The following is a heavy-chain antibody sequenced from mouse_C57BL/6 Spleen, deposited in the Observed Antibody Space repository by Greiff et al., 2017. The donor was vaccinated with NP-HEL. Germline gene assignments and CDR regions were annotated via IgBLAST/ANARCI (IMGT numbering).Heavy chain of an antibody. CDR2: IYPGSGNT. D-gene: IGHD2-1*01. J-gene: IGHJ4*01. CDR1: GYSFTSYY. Sequence: VQLQQSGPELVKPGASVKISCKASGYSFTSYYIHWVKQRPGQGLEWIGWIYPGSGNTKYNEKFKGKATLTADTSSGTAYMQLSSLTSEDSAVYYCARPVYYGNYVGYAMDYWGQGTSVTVSS. V-gene: IGHV1-66*01. CDR3: ARPVYYGNYVGYAMDY.